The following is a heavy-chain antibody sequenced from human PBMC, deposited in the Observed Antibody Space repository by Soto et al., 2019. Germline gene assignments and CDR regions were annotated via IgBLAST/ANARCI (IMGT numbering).Heavy chain of an antibody. CDR3: AKGSDGFRPYYFDS. D-gene: IGHD3-10*01. CDR1: GFTFSSFA. Sequence: EVQVLESGGGLVQPGGSLRLSCVASGFTFSSFAMSWVRQAPGKGLEWVSAIGGGGISTFYADSVKGRFTISRDNSRNTIYLQMNSLRAEDTAVYYCAKGSDGFRPYYFDSWGQGVLVTVSS. J-gene: IGHJ4*02. CDR2: IGGGGIST. V-gene: IGHV3-23*01.